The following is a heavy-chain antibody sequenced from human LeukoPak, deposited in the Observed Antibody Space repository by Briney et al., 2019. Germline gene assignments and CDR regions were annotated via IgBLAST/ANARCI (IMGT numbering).Heavy chain of an antibody. D-gene: IGHD1-26*01. CDR3: ARAWEQSDAFDI. Sequence: SETLSLTCTVSGGSISSSSYYWGWIRQPPGKGLEWIGSIYYSGSTYYNPSLKSRVTISVDTSKNQFSLKLSSVTAADTAVYYCARAWEQSDAFDIWGQGTMVTVSS. J-gene: IGHJ3*02. V-gene: IGHV4-39*07. CDR2: IYYSGST. CDR1: GGSISSSSYY.